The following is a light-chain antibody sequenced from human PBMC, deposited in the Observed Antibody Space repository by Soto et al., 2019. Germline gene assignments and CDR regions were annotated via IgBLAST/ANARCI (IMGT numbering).Light chain of an antibody. CDR2: AAS. CDR3: QQANSFPFT. CDR1: QIIGSR. Sequence: DIQMTQSPSSVSASIGDRVTITCRASQIIGSRLAWYQQKPGKAPTLLIYAASTLQGGVPFRFTGSGSGTDFFLTITSLQAEDSATYYCQQANSFPFTFGPGTKVHIK. J-gene: IGKJ3*01. V-gene: IGKV1-12*02.